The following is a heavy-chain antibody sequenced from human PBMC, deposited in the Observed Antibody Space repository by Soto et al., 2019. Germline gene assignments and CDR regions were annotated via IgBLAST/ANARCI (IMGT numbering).Heavy chain of an antibody. Sequence: SETLSLTCTVSGGSISSYYWSWIRQPAGKGLEWIGRIYTSGSTNYNPSLKSRVTMSVDTSKNQFSLKLSSVTAADTAVYYCATDSSYDFWSGYYSYYYGMDVWGKGTMVTVSS. CDR3: ATDSSYDFWSGYYSYYYGMDV. CDR2: IYTSGST. J-gene: IGHJ6*04. V-gene: IGHV4-4*07. CDR1: GGSISSYY. D-gene: IGHD3-3*01.